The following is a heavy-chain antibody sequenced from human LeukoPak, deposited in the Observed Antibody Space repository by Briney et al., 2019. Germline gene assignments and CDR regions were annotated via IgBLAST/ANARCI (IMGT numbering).Heavy chain of an antibody. Sequence: SQTLSLTCTVSGGSISSYYWSWVRQPPGKGMEWNGHIYDTGNTNYNPSLESRVTISVDTSKNQFSLRLTSVTAADTAVYFCARATPWLLPGYWGQGTLVTVSS. V-gene: IGHV4-59*01. J-gene: IGHJ4*02. CDR2: IYDTGNT. CDR3: ARATPWLLPGY. CDR1: GGSISSYY. D-gene: IGHD3-22*01.